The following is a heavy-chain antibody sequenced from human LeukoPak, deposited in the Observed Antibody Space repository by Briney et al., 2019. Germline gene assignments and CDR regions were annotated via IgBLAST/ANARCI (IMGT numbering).Heavy chain of an antibody. CDR3: AKVRRATTGLDY. Sequence: GGSLRLSCAASGFTFSSYAMHWVRQAPGKGLEWVAVISYDGSNKYYADSVKGRFTISRYNSKNTLYLQMNSLRAEDTAVYYYAKVRRATTGLDYWGQGTLVTVSS. V-gene: IGHV3-30-3*01. J-gene: IGHJ4*02. CDR2: ISYDGSNK. D-gene: IGHD1-26*01. CDR1: GFTFSSYA.